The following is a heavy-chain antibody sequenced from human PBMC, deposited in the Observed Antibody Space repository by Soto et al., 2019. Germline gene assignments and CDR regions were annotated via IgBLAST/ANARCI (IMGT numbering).Heavy chain of an antibody. J-gene: IGHJ4*01. CDR1: GFIFSTYC. D-gene: IGHD3-22*01. CDR2: IKRDGSEK. V-gene: IGHV3-7*03. Sequence: GGSLRLSCTASGFIFSTYCMTWVRQAPGKGLEWVAMIKRDGSEKSYVDAVKGRFTISRDNAKNSLYLQMKSLRVEDTAMYYCARVSIEEYSYDNIGFYRIFDYWGPGTLVTVSS. CDR3: ARVSIEEYSYDNIGFYRIFDY.